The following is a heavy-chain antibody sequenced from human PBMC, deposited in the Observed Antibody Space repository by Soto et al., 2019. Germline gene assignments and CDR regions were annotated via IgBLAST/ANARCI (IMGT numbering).Heavy chain of an antibody. CDR1: GFTVSNNY. V-gene: IGHV3-53*01. Sequence: DVQLVESGGGLVQPGGSLRLSCAASGFTVSNNYMIWFRLPPGKGLEWVSLIYSGGTTNYADSVKGRFTISRDNSKNTLYLQMNSLRVEDTAVYYCARNGWGMATVGMWGPGTLVTVSS. J-gene: IGHJ4*02. CDR3: ARNGWGMATVGM. D-gene: IGHD4-4*01. CDR2: IYSGGTT.